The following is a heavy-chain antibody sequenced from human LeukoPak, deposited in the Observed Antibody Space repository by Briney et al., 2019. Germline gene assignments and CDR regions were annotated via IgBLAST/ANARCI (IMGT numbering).Heavy chain of an antibody. CDR3: ARVGLGYCSSTSCYGRGY. CDR2: IYHSGST. V-gene: IGHV4-38-2*01. CDR1: GYSISSGYY. D-gene: IGHD2-2*01. Sequence: PSETLSLTCAVSGYSISSGYYWGWIRQPPGKGLEWIGSIYHSGSTYYNPSLKSRVTISVDTSKNQFSLKLSSVTAADTAVYYCARVGLGYCSSTSCYGRGYWGQGTLVNGS. J-gene: IGHJ4*02.